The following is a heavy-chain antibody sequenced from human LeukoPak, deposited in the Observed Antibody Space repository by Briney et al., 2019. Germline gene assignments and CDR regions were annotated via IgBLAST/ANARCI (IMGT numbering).Heavy chain of an antibody. V-gene: IGHV4-39*01. CDR3: ARGAHITGTTGHGFDY. J-gene: IGHJ4*02. CDR2: IYYSGST. D-gene: IGHD1-7*01. Sequence: PSETLSLTCTVSGGSISSSSYYWGWIRQPPGKGLEWIGSIYYSGSTYYNPSLKSRVTISVDTSKNQFSLKLSSVTAADTAVYYCARGAHITGTTGHGFDYWGQGTLVTVSS. CDR1: GGSISSSSYY.